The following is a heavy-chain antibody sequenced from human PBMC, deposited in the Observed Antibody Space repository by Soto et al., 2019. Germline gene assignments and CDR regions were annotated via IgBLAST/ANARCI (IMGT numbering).Heavy chain of an antibody. CDR3: AKGAFAGTPTSYYSCGMDV. CDR1: GGTFRTYA. D-gene: IGHD2-21*01. Sequence: QVQLLQSGAEVKKPGSSVRVSCEASGGTFRTYAISWVRQAPGQGLEWMGEIIPIFGTVNYAQKFQGRAQISGDKSTTTVYVDLRSVRSEDTAVCYCAKGAFAGTPTSYYSCGMDVWGQGTTVTVSS. J-gene: IGHJ6*02. CDR2: IIPIFGTV. V-gene: IGHV1-69*14.